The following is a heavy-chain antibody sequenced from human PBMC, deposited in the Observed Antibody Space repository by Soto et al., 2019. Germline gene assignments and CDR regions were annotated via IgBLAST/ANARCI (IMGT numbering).Heavy chain of an antibody. Sequence: GESLKISCKGSGYSFTSYWIGWVRQMPGKGLEWMGIIYPGDSDTRYSPSFQGQVTISADKSISTAYLQWSSLKASDTAMYYCASSRGPHEEKNYYYYGMDVWGQGTTVTVSS. D-gene: IGHD3-16*01. CDR1: GYSFTSYW. CDR2: IYPGDSDT. J-gene: IGHJ6*02. CDR3: ASSRGPHEEKNYYYYGMDV. V-gene: IGHV5-51*01.